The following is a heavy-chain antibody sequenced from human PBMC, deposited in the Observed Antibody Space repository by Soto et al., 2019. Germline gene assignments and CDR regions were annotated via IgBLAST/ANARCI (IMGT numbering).Heavy chain of an antibody. J-gene: IGHJ6*03. D-gene: IGHD3-10*01. Sequence: SETLSLTYTVAGGSIGSSSCCWGWIHQPPGKGLEWIGSIYYSGSTYYNPSLKSRVTISVDTSKSQFSLKLSSVTAADTAVYYCARSPSLLWFGELGYYYYMDVWGKGTTVTVSS. CDR3: ARSPSLLWFGELGYYYYMDV. CDR1: GGSIGSSSCC. CDR2: IYYSGST. V-gene: IGHV4-39*01.